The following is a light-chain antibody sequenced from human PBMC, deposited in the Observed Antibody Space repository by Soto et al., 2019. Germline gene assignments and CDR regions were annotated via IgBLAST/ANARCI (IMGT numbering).Light chain of an antibody. CDR1: QRIYTN. J-gene: IGKJ1*01. CDR3: QQYGGSPRT. Sequence: IVLTQSPATLSLSPGERVTLSCWASQRIYTNLAWYQHTPGQAPRLLISGAFKRATGIPDRFSGSGSGTDFTLTISRMEPEDFAVYCCQQYGGSPRTFGQGTKVDIK. V-gene: IGKV3-20*01. CDR2: GAF.